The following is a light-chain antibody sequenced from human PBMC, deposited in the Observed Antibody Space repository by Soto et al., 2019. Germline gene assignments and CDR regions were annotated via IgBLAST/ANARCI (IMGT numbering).Light chain of an antibody. CDR3: QQYGSSPGT. V-gene: IGKV3-20*01. CDR2: GAS. J-gene: IGKJ1*01. Sequence: EIVLTQSPGTLSLSPGERATLSSRASQRVSSNYLAWYQQKPGQAPSLLIYGASSRATGIPDRFSGSGSGTDFTLTISRLEPEDFAVYYCQQYGSSPGTFGQGTKVAIK. CDR1: QRVSSNY.